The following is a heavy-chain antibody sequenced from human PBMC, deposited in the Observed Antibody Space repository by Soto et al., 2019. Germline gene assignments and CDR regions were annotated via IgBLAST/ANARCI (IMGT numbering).Heavy chain of an antibody. CDR2: ISSSSYT. CDR1: GFTFSDYY. J-gene: IGHJ6*02. Sequence: GGSLRLSCAASGFTFSDYYMSWIRQAPGKGLEWVSYISSSSYTNYADSVKGRFTISRDNAKNSLYLQMNSLRAEDTAVYYCARDYDFWSGYLLGMDVWGQGTTVTVSS. V-gene: IGHV3-11*06. D-gene: IGHD3-3*01. CDR3: ARDYDFWSGYLLGMDV.